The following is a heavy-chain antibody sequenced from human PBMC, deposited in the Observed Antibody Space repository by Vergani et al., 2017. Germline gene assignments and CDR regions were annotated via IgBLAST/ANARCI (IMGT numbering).Heavy chain of an antibody. D-gene: IGHD1-26*01. J-gene: IGHJ4*02. Sequence: QVQLQESGPGLVKPSETLSLTCTVSGYSISSGYYWSWIRQPAGKGLEWIGRIYTSGSTNYNPSLKSRVTMSVDTSKNQFSLKLSSVTAADTAVYYCAREWAGYSGSYLRNWGQGTLVTVSS. CDR1: GYSISSGYY. CDR2: IYTSGST. V-gene: IGHV4-61*02. CDR3: AREWAGYSGSYLRN.